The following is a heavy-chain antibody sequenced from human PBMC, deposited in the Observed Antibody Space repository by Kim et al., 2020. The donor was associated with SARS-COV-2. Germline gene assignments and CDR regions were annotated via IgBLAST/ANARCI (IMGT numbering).Heavy chain of an antibody. Sequence: GGSLRLSCAASGFTFSSYGMHWVRQAPGKGLEWVAVISYDGSNKYYADSVKGRFTISRDNSKNTLYLQMNSLRAEDTAVYYCAKDQSPDIVTPGGYYYYGMDVWGQGTTVTVSS. CDR2: ISYDGSNK. CDR3: AKDQSPDIVTPGGYYYYGMDV. V-gene: IGHV3-30*18. CDR1: GFTFSSYG. D-gene: IGHD2-15*01. J-gene: IGHJ6*02.